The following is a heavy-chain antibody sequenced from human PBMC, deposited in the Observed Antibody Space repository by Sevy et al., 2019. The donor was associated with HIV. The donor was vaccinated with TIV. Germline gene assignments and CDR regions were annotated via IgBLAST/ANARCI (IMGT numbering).Heavy chain of an antibody. CDR1: GFSFSSYV. CDR3: AKGPKTNPIWYYYYIDV. V-gene: IGHV3-23*01. CDR2: ISGSGGRT. Sequence: GGSLRLSCAASGFSFSSYVMSWVRQAPGKGLEWVSTISGSGGRTYYADSVKGRFTISRDNVKNMVYLHMNSLRGEDTGIYYCAKGPKTNPIWYYYYIDVWGKGTTVTVSS. J-gene: IGHJ6*03.